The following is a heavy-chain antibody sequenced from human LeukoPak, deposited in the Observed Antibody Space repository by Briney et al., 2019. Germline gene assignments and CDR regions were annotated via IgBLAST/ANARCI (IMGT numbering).Heavy chain of an antibody. Sequence: GGSLRLSCAASGFTFSSYSMNWVRQAPGKGLEWVSSISSSSSYIYYADSVKGRFTISRDNAKNSLYLQMNSLRAEDTAVYYCAREIGVGGIDYYGMDVWGQGTTVTVSS. CDR1: GFTFSSYS. D-gene: IGHD3-3*01. V-gene: IGHV3-21*01. CDR3: AREIGVGGIDYYGMDV. J-gene: IGHJ6*02. CDR2: ISSSSSYI.